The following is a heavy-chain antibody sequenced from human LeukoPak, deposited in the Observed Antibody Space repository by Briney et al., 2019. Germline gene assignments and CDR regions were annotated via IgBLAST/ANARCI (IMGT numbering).Heavy chain of an antibody. CDR2: ISGRGGST. Sequence: GGSLRLSCAASGFTFSSYGMSWARQAPGKGLEWVSGISGRGGSTYYADSVKGRFTISRDNSKNTLYLQMNSLRAEDTAVYYCAKDFWSGYYVGYFDYWGQGTLVTVSS. CDR1: GFTFSSYG. D-gene: IGHD3-3*01. CDR3: AKDFWSGYYVGYFDY. J-gene: IGHJ4*02. V-gene: IGHV3-23*01.